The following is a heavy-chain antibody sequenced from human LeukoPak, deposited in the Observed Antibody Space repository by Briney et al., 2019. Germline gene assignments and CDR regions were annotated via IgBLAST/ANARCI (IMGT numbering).Heavy chain of an antibody. D-gene: IGHD6-13*01. CDR3: ARGYSSSWIYFDY. V-gene: IGHV1-2*02. J-gene: IGHJ4*02. CDR1: GYTFTGYY. CDR2: INPNSGGT. Sequence: ASVKVSCKASGYTFTGYYMHWVRQAPGQGLEWMGWINPNSGGTNYAQKFQGRVTMTRDTSISTAYMELSRLRSDDTAVYYCARGYSSSWIYFDYWGQGTLVTVSS.